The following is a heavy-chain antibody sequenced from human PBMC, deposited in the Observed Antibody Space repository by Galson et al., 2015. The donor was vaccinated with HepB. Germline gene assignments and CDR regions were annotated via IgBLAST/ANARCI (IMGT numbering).Heavy chain of an antibody. Sequence: SLRLSCAASGFTLSSHSINWVRQAPGKGLEWVSSINHSGSYIYYADSLKGRVSVSRDKATNSVDLQMNNLSADDTAVYFCALFGSGSYPLSYLYGMDVWGQGTTVTVSS. CDR1: GFTLSSHS. CDR2: INHSGSYI. D-gene: IGHD3-10*01. V-gene: IGHV3-21*01. CDR3: ALFGSGSYPLSYLYGMDV. J-gene: IGHJ6*02.